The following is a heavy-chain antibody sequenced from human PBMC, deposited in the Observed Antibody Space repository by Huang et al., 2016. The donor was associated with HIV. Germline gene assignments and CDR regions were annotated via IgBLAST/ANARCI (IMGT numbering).Heavy chain of an antibody. CDR3: AMAYYYGSGSDSSYNSYYGMDV. CDR1: GGSVRRGSFF. Sequence: QVQLQESGPGLVKPSETMSLTCSVSGGSVRRGSFFWSWIRQPPVKGLEWIGYIYYRESTMKYNPALKRRDSILVDTSKNQFSLELNSVTAADTGVYYCAMAYYYGSGSDSSYNSYYGMDVWGQGTTVTVSS. V-gene: IGHV4-61*01. J-gene: IGHJ6*02. CDR2: IYYREST. D-gene: IGHD3-10*01.